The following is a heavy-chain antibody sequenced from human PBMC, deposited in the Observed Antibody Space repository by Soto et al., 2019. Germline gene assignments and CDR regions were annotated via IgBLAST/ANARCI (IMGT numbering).Heavy chain of an antibody. CDR1: GYTFTGYY. CDR2: INPSGGRT. J-gene: IGHJ4*02. Sequence: QVQLVQSGAEVRKPGASVKVSCKASGYTFTGYYIHWVRQAPGQGLEWMGMINPSGGRTSYTQKFRGGVDVTRDTAASTVYIELSNLRSEDTAVYYCVRGSPGYSGFWSCYYHFDFWGQGTLVTVSS. D-gene: IGHD3-3*01. CDR3: VRGSPGYSGFWSCYYHFDF. V-gene: IGHV1-46*03.